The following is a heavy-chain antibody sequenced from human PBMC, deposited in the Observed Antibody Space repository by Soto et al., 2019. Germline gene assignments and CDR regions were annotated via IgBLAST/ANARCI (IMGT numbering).Heavy chain of an antibody. CDR3: ARASRIHGDCDY. CDR1: GFTFSSYA. V-gene: IGHV3-21*01. J-gene: IGHJ4*02. Sequence: GGSLRLSCAASGFTFSSYAISWVRQAPGKGLEWVSAISSSSSYIYYADSVKGRCTISRDNAKNSLYLQMNSLRAEDPAVDYCARASRIHGDCDYWGQGTLVTVSS. D-gene: IGHD4-17*01. CDR2: ISSSSSYI.